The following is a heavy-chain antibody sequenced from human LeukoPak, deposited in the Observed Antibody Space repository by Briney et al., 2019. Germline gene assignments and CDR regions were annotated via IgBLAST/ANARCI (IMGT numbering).Heavy chain of an antibody. D-gene: IGHD3-3*01. CDR2: IKQDGSEK. CDR1: GFTFSSYW. V-gene: IGHV3-7*01. CDR3: ARGASYDFWSGYPYYFDY. Sequence: GGSLRLSCAASGFTFSSYWMSWVRQAPGKGLEWVANIKQDGSEKYYVDSVKGRFTISRDNAKNSLYLQMNSLRAEDTAVYYCARGASYDFWSGYPYYFDYWGQGTLVTVSS. J-gene: IGHJ4*02.